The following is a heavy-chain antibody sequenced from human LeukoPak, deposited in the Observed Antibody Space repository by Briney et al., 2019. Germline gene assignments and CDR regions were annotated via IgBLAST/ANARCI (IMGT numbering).Heavy chain of an antibody. CDR2: INPNSGGT. CDR3: ARSYGSGSSYFDY. J-gene: IGHJ4*02. Sequence: ASVKVSCKASGYTFTGYYMHWVRQAPGQGLEWMGWINPNSGGTNYAQKFQGRVTMTRGTSISTAYMELSRLRSDDTAVYYCARSYGSGSSYFDYWGQGTLVTVSS. V-gene: IGHV1-2*02. D-gene: IGHD3-10*01. CDR1: GYTFTGYY.